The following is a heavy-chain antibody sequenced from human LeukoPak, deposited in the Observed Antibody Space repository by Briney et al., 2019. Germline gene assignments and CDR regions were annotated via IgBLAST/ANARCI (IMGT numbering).Heavy chain of an antibody. CDR1: GDSISSSSYY. Sequence: PSETLSLTCTVSGDSISSSSYYWGWIRQPPGKGLEWIGSVYYSGSTYSNPSLKSRVTISADTSKNQFSLKLTSVTAADTAVYYCARDARTISLNVWGKGTTVTVSS. V-gene: IGHV4-39*02. J-gene: IGHJ6*04. CDR2: VYYSGST. CDR3: ARDARTISLNV. D-gene: IGHD4/OR15-4a*01.